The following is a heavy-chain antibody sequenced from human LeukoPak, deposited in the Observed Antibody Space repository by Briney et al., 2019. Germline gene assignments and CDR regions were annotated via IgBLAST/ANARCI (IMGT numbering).Heavy chain of an antibody. D-gene: IGHD1-26*01. CDR1: GYTFTSYG. J-gene: IGHJ6*02. CDR3: ARDQKVGATPYFGMDV. Sequence: ASVKVSCKASGYTFTSYGISWVRQAPGQGLEWMGWISAYLGHTTYTQNFQGRVTMTTDTSTSSAYMELRSLRSDDTAVYYCARDQKVGATPYFGMDVWGQGTTVTVSS. V-gene: IGHV1-18*01. CDR2: ISAYLGHT.